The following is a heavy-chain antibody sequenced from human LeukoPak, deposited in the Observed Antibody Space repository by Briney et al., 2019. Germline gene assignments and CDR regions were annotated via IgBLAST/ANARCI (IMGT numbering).Heavy chain of an antibody. J-gene: IGHJ3*02. CDR3: ARGARYYYTDAFDI. CDR1: GGTFSSYA. V-gene: IGHV1-69*13. D-gene: IGHD3-22*01. CDR2: IIPIFGTA. Sequence: SVKVCCKASGGTFSSYAISWVRQAPGQGLEWMGGIIPIFGTANYAQKFQGRVTITADESTSTACMELSSLRSEDTAVYYCARGARYYYTDAFDIWGQGTMVTVSS.